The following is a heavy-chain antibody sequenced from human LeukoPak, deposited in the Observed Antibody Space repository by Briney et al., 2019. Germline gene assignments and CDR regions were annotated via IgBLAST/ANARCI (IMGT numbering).Heavy chain of an antibody. Sequence: PSETLSLTCTVSGGSISGYYWTWIRQPPGKGLEWIGYIYYSGSTNYNPSLKSRVTISVDTSKNQFSLKLSSVTAADTAVYYCARVKYYYDSRGPYYYYYGMDVWGQGTTVIVSS. CDR3: ARVKYYYDSRGPYYYYYGMDV. D-gene: IGHD3-22*01. CDR1: GGSISGYY. J-gene: IGHJ6*02. V-gene: IGHV4-59*01. CDR2: IYYSGST.